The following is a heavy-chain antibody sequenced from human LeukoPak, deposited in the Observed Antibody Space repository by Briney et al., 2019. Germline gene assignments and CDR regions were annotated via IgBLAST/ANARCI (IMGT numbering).Heavy chain of an antibody. Sequence: PSETLSLTCTVSGGSISSGGYYWSWIRQHPGKGLEWLGYIHYTGNTIYNPSLKSRVTISMDTAKNQFSLKVSSVTAADTAVYYCARDGAGMTGTGLDYWGQGILATVSS. J-gene: IGHJ4*02. D-gene: IGHD3-9*01. CDR1: GGSISSGGYY. CDR2: IHYTGNT. CDR3: ARDGAGMTGTGLDY. V-gene: IGHV4-61*08.